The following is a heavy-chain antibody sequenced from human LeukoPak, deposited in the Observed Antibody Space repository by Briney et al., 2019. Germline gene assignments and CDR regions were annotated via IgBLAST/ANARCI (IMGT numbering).Heavy chain of an antibody. CDR1: GFTFSSYG. CDR2: IWYDGSNK. J-gene: IGHJ6*02. V-gene: IGHV3-33*01. Sequence: PGGSLRLSCAASGFTFSSYGMHWVRQAPGKGLEWVAVIWYDGSNKYYADSVKGRFTISRDNSKNTLYLQMNSLRAEGTAVYYCAREPPMWLEEYYYYGMDVWGQGTTVTVSS. CDR3: AREPPMWLEEYYYYGMDV. D-gene: IGHD6-19*01.